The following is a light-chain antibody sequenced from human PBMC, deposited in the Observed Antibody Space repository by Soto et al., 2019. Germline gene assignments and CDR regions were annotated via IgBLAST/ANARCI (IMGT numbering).Light chain of an antibody. CDR1: QNINSY. J-gene: IGKJ4*01. Sequence: DIRMTQSPSSLSASVGDRVTLTCRASQNINSYLNWYQHKPGRAPKVLVYGATNLPSGVPSRFSGSGSGTEFTVTISSLQPEDFATYYCQQSHNAPLTFGGGTRVE. V-gene: IGKV1-39*01. CDR3: QQSHNAPLT. CDR2: GAT.